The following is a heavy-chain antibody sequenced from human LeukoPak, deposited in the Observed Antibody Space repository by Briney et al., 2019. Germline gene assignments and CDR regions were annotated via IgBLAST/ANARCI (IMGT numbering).Heavy chain of an antibody. D-gene: IGHD1-26*01. CDR3: ARPWIVGASLGAFDL. CDR1: GGSISSSSYY. Sequence: SETLSLTCTVSGGSISSSSYYWGWIRQPPGKGLEWIGSIYYSGSTYYNPSLKSRVTISVDTSKNQFSLKLSSVTAADTAVYFSARPWIVGASLGAFDLWGQGTMVTVS. CDR2: IYYSGST. J-gene: IGHJ3*01. V-gene: IGHV4-39*07.